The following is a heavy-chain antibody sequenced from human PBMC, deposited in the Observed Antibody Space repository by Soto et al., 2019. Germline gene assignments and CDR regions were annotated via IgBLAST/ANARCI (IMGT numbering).Heavy chain of an antibody. CDR2: ISYDGNNE. CDR3: ARDGYSGRSDGFDI. Sequence: QVQLVESGGGVVQPGRSLRLSCAAYGFTFSAYTMHWVRQPPGNGLEWVAVISYDGNNERYTDPVKGRFTVSRDNSKSTLYLQMNSLKSEDSAVYYCARDGYSGRSDGFDIWGQGTMVTVSS. J-gene: IGHJ3*02. D-gene: IGHD1-26*01. V-gene: IGHV3-30-3*01. CDR1: GFTFSAYT.